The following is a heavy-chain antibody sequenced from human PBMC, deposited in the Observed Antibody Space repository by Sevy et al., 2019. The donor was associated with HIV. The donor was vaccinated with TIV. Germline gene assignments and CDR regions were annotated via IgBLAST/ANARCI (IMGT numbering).Heavy chain of an antibody. CDR1: GFTFSSYG. D-gene: IGHD6-19*01. CDR3: ANTGYSSGVTDGAFDI. Sequence: GGSLRLSCAASGFTFSSYGMHWVRQAPGKGLEWVAVISYDGSNKYYADSVKGRFTISRDNSKNTLYLQMNSLRAEDTAVYYCANTGYSSGVTDGAFDIWGQGTMVTVSS. V-gene: IGHV3-30*18. J-gene: IGHJ3*02. CDR2: ISYDGSNK.